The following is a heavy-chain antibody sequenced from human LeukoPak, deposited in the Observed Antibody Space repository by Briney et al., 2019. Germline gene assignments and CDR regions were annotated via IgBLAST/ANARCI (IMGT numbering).Heavy chain of an antibody. CDR3: AKDELSTVTPDFAFDY. Sequence: GGSLRLSCAASGLTFSTYGMHWVRQAPGKGPEWVSSISGDAGSTYYADSLKGRFSISRDNSENTLDLQMNSLRAEDTAVYYCAKDELSTVTPDFAFDYWGQGTLVTVSS. CDR2: ISGDAGST. V-gene: IGHV3-23*01. J-gene: IGHJ4*02. CDR1: GLTFSTYG. D-gene: IGHD4-17*01.